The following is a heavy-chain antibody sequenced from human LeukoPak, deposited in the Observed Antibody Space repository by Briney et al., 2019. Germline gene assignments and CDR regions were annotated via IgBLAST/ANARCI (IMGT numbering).Heavy chain of an antibody. Sequence: PETLSLTWNVSGGSISRLYCSWIRPPPGKWLGWIGSIYHSGRTYYNPSLKARVTISVDTSKNQFSLKLSSVTAADTAVYYCARSTYYYDSSGYYYLGPIDYWGQGTLVTVSS. CDR3: ARSTYYYDSSGYYYLGPIDY. CDR2: IYHSGRT. CDR1: GGSISRLY. D-gene: IGHD3-22*01. J-gene: IGHJ4*02. V-gene: IGHV4-38-2*02.